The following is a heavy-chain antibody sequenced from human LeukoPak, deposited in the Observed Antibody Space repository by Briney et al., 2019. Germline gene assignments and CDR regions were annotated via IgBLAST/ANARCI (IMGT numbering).Heavy chain of an antibody. Sequence: PGGSLRLSCAASGFTFSSYSMNWVRQAPGKGLEWVSSISSSSSYIYYADSVKGRFTISRDNAKNSLYLQMNSLRAEDTAVYYCAGVMKGLYYHDSSGYNRPFDYWGQGTLVTVSS. J-gene: IGHJ4*02. CDR1: GFTFSSYS. CDR3: AGVMKGLYYHDSSGYNRPFDY. D-gene: IGHD3-22*01. CDR2: ISSSSSYI. V-gene: IGHV3-21*01.